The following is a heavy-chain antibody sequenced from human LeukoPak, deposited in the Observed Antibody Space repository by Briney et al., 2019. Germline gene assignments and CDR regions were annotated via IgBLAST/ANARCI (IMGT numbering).Heavy chain of an antibody. CDR1: GGSISGYY. D-gene: IGHD3-10*01. CDR3: ARGSGEYYYYGMDV. Sequence: PSETLSLTCTVSGGSISGYYWSWIRQPPGKGLEWIGYIYYSGSTNYNPSLKSRVTISVDTSKNQFSLKLSSVTAADTAVYYCARGSGEYYYYGMDVWGKGTTVTVSS. J-gene: IGHJ6*04. V-gene: IGHV4-59*01. CDR2: IYYSGST.